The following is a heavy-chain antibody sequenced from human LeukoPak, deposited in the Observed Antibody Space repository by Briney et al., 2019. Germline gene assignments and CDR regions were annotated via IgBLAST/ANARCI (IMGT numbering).Heavy chain of an antibody. J-gene: IGHJ4*02. D-gene: IGHD5-18*01. CDR1: GGSFSGYY. Sequence: KPSETLSLTCTVYGGSFSGYYLSWIRQPPGKGLEWIGEINHSGSTNYNPSLKSRVTISVDTSKNQFSLKLSSVTAADTAVYYCARGLNGYPGGTHSGQGTLVTVSS. CDR3: ARGLNGYPGGTH. CDR2: INHSGST. V-gene: IGHV4-34*01.